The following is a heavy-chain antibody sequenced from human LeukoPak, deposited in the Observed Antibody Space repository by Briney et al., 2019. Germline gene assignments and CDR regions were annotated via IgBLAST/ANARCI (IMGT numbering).Heavy chain of an antibody. Sequence: PGGSLRLSCAASTLTFSSFGMLWVRQAPGKGLEWVTFIRSDGGDTYYADSVKGRFTISRDNSMNTLYLQMNSLRPEDTAVYYCAKDKGVQYFDYWGQGTLVTVSS. V-gene: IGHV3-30*02. D-gene: IGHD1-1*01. CDR2: IRSDGGDT. J-gene: IGHJ4*02. CDR1: TLTFSSFG. CDR3: AKDKGVQYFDY.